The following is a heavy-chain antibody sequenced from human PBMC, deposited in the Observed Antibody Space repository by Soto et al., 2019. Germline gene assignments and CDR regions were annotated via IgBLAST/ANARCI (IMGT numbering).Heavy chain of an antibody. J-gene: IGHJ4*02. D-gene: IGHD3-22*01. CDR1: GGSFSGYY. CDR3: ARHSGYFAGL. CDR2: INHSGST. Sequence: QVQLQQWGAGLLKPSETLSLTCAVYGGSFSGYYWSWIRQPPGKGLEWIGEINHSGSTNYNPSLKRRVTKSVDTSKNQYSRKLSSVTAADTAVYYCARHSGYFAGLWGQGTLGTVSS. V-gene: IGHV4-34*01.